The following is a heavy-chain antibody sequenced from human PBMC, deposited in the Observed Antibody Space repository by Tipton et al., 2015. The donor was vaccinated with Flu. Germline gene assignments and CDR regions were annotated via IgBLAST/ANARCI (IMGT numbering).Heavy chain of an antibody. CDR2: IYTSGST. CDR1: GGSISSYY. D-gene: IGHD3-3*01. V-gene: IGHV4-4*07. CDR3: ARHVTALRFLGGEPSQTIDI. J-gene: IGHJ3*02. Sequence: TLSLTCTVSGGSISSYYWRWIRQPAGKGLEWIGRIYTSGSTNYNPSLKSRFTISVDTPKNQFSLKLSSVTAADTAVYYCARHVTALRFLGGEPSQTIDIWGQGTMVTVSS.